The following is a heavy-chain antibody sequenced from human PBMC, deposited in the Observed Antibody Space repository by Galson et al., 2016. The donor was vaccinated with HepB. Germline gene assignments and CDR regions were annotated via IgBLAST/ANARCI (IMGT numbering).Heavy chain of an antibody. Sequence: SLRLSCAASGFTFSSYSMSWVHQAPGKGLQWVSYISSSGITIYYTDSVKGRFTISRDNAKNSLYLQMNSLRDEDTAAYYCARVDWGGFYFDYWGPATLVTVSS. V-gene: IGHV3-48*02. CDR1: GFTFSSYS. CDR2: ISSSGITI. CDR3: ARVDWGGFYFDY. D-gene: IGHD3/OR15-3a*01. J-gene: IGHJ4*02.